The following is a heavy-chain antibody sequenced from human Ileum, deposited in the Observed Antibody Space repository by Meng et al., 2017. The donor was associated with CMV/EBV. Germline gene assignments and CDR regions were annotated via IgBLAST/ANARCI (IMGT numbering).Heavy chain of an antibody. V-gene: IGHV3-74*01. CDR3: VRTKYSSSYGGMDV. Sequence: GGSLRLSCAGSGFIFSDHYIDWVRQAPGKGLVWVSRINGDGITTTYADSVKGRFTISRDNAKNTLFLQMNSLRAEDTAVYFCVRTKYSSSYGGMDVWGQGTTVTVSS. CDR1: GFIFSDHY. CDR2: INGDGITT. D-gene: IGHD6-6*01. J-gene: IGHJ6*02.